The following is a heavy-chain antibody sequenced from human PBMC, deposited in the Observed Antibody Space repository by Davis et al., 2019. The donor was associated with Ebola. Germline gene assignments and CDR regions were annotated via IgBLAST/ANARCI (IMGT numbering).Heavy chain of an antibody. Sequence: MPSETLSLTCTVSGGSISSSSYYWGWIRQPPGKGLEWIGSIYYSGSTYYNPSLKSRVTISVDTSKNQFSLKLSSVTAADTAVYYCARDSWWPLGMDVWGQGTTVTVSS. J-gene: IGHJ6*02. V-gene: IGHV4-39*07. CDR1: GGSISSSSYY. CDR3: ARDSWWPLGMDV. D-gene: IGHD2-15*01. CDR2: IYYSGST.